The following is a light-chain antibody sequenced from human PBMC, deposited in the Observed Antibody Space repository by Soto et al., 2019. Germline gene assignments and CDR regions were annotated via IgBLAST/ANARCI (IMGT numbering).Light chain of an antibody. J-gene: IGKJ1*01. CDR1: QSVLYSSNNKNY. CDR3: QQYYSTLTWT. CDR2: WAS. V-gene: IGKV4-1*01. Sequence: DIVMTQSPDSLAVSLGERATINCKSSQSVLYSSNNKNYLAWYQQKPGQPPKLLIYWASTRESVVPDRFSGSGSGTDFTLTISSLQAEDVAVYYCQQYYSTLTWTFGQGTKVAIK.